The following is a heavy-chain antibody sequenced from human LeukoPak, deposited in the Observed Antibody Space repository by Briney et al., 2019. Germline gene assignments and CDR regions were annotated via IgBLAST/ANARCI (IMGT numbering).Heavy chain of an antibody. Sequence: SETLSLTCTVSGYSISSGYYWGLIRQPPGKGLEWMGSIYHSGSTYYNPSLKSRVTISVDTSKNQFSLKLSSVTAADTAVYYCAARTLVWCAFDIWGQGTMVTVSS. J-gene: IGHJ3*02. CDR2: IYHSGST. CDR3: AARTLVWCAFDI. D-gene: IGHD4/OR15-4a*01. V-gene: IGHV4-38-2*02. CDR1: GYSISSGYY.